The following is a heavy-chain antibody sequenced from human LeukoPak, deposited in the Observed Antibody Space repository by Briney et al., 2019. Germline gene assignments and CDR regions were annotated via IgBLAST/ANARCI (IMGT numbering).Heavy chain of an antibody. J-gene: IGHJ4*02. CDR1: GGSISSSSYY. D-gene: IGHD6-6*01. CDR2: IYYSGST. Sequence: SGTLSLTCTVSGGSISSSSYYWGWIRQPPGKGLEWIGSIYYSGSTYYNPSLKSRVTISVDTSKNQFSLKLSSVTAADTAVYYCARLFGSSSYWGQGTLVTVSS. V-gene: IGHV4-39*01. CDR3: ARLFGSSSY.